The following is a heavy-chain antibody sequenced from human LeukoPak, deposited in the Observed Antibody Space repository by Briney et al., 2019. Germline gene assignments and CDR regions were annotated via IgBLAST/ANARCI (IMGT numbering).Heavy chain of an antibody. CDR3: ARDRLTSGSYFFDY. CDR2: SSGRSSTI. D-gene: IGHD1-26*01. J-gene: IGHJ4*02. V-gene: IGHV3-48*01. Sequence: PGGSLRLSCAASAFTFSDYSMNWVRQAPGKGLECILYSSGRSSTIYYADSVRGRFTISRDNAKNTMYLQMNSLRAEDTAVYYCARDRLTSGSYFFDYWGQGTLVTVSS. CDR1: AFTFSDYS.